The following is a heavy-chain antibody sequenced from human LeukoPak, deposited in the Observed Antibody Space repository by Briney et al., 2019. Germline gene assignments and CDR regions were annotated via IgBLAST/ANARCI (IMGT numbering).Heavy chain of an antibody. J-gene: IGHJ4*02. V-gene: IGHV3-21*01. D-gene: IGHD2-21*02. CDR3: ARENVVVPAELQFDY. CDR2: ISSSSYI. Sequence: GGSLRLSCAASGFTFSSYSMNWVRQAPGKGLEWVSSISSSSYIYYADSVKGRFTISRDNAKNSLYLQMNSLRAEDTAVYYCARENVVVPAELQFDYWGQGTLVTVSS. CDR1: GFTFSSYS.